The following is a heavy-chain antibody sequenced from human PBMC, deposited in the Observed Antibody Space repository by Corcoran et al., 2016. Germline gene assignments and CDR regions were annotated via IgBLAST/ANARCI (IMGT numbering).Heavy chain of an antibody. V-gene: IGHV4-39*07. D-gene: IGHD2-15*01. Sequence: QLQLQESGPGLVKPSETLSLTCTVSGGSISSSSYYWGWIRQPPGKGLEWIGSIYYSGSTYYNPSLKSRVTISVDTSKNQFSRKLSSVTAADTAVYYCARDHYEGYCSGGSCSYWGQGTLVTVSS. CDR3: ARDHYEGYCSGGSCSY. CDR1: GGSISSSSYY. CDR2: IYYSGST. J-gene: IGHJ4*02.